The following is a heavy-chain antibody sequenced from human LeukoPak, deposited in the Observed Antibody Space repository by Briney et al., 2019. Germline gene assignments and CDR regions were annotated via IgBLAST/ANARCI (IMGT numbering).Heavy chain of an antibody. CDR1: GFIFSNYA. J-gene: IGHJ4*02. D-gene: IGHD7-27*01. V-gene: IGHV3-23*01. Sequence: GGSLRLSCAASGFIFSNYAITWIRQAPGKGLEWVSEISGSGESTYYGDSVKGRFTISRDNSKNTLYLQMNSLRAGDTAIYYCSREHWDFDYWGQGTLVTVSS. CDR3: SREHWDFDY. CDR2: ISGSGEST.